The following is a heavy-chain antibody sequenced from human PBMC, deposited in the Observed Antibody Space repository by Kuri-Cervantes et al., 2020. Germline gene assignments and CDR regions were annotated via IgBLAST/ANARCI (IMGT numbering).Heavy chain of an antibody. V-gene: IGHV4-39*07. CDR1: GGSISSSSHY. CDR3: ARSQSLSI. D-gene: IGHD3-16*02. Sequence: SETLSLTCSVSGGSISSSSHYWGWIRQPPGKGLEWIGIIYYTGSTYYNTSLESRLTISVDTSKSQFSLKLSSVTAADTAVYYCARSQSLSIWGQGTLVTVSS. J-gene: IGHJ4*02. CDR2: IYYTGST.